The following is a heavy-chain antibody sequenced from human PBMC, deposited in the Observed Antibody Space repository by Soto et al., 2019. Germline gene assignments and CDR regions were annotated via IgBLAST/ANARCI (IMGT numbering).Heavy chain of an antibody. CDR2: ISAYNGNT. Sequence: QVQLVQSGAEVKKPGASVKVSCKASGYSFTSYGISWVRQAPGQGLEWMGLISAYNGNTTYAQQLQGRVNMTTDTAKSTAYMELRSLRSDSTAVYYRARDNGGGESDVWGQGTTVTVSS. CDR3: ARDNGGGESDV. D-gene: IGHD3-10*01. V-gene: IGHV1-18*01. J-gene: IGHJ6*02. CDR1: GYSFTSYG.